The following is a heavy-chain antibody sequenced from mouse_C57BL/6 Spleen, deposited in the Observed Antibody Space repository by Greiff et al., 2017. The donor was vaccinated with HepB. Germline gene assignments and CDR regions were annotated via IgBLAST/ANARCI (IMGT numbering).Heavy chain of an antibody. V-gene: IGHV1-54*01. CDR2: INPGSGGT. CDR3: AREGLGRRGFDY. D-gene: IGHD4-1*01. CDR1: GYAFTNYL. J-gene: IGHJ2*01. Sequence: QVQLQQSGAELVRPGTSVKVSCKASGYAFTNYLIEWVKQRPGQGLEWIVVINPGSGGTNYNEKFKGKATLTADKSSSTAYMQLSSLTSEDSAVYFCAREGLGRRGFDYWGQGTTLTVSS.